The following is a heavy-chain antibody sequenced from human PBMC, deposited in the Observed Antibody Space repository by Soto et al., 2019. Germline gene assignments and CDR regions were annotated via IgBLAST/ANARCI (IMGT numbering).Heavy chain of an antibody. CDR2: VSYDRSSK. J-gene: IGHJ4*02. CDR1: GFSFSTSG. Sequence: PGGSLRLSCVASGFSFSTSGMHWVRQAPGKGLEWVAVVSYDRSSKFYADSVKGRFTISSDDSKNTLYPQMDSLRVEDSAVYYCARPPGPYDILTGFDYWGQGTLVTVPQ. CDR3: ARPPGPYDILTGFDY. D-gene: IGHD3-9*01. V-gene: IGHV3-30*03.